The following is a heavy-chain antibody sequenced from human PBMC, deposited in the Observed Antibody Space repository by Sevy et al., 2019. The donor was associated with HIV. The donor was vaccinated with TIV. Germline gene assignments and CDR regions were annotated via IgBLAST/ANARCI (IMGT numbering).Heavy chain of an antibody. CDR2: IKSKTDGGTT. CDR1: GFTFSNAW. Sequence: GGSLRLSCAASGFTFSNAWMSWVRQAPGKGLEWVGRIKSKTDGGTTDYAAPVKGRFTISRDDSKNTLYLQMNSLKTEDPAVYYCTTGGSNYDFWSGYYKNDYYYYYMDVWGKGTTVTVSS. CDR3: TTGGSNYDFWSGYYKNDYYYYYMDV. V-gene: IGHV3-15*01. J-gene: IGHJ6*03. D-gene: IGHD3-3*01.